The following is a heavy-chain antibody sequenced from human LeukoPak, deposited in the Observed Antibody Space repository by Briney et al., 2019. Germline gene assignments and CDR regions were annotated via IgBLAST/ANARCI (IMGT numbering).Heavy chain of an antibody. V-gene: IGHV4-4*07. CDR3: ARGWALGWFDP. J-gene: IGHJ5*02. D-gene: IGHD3-16*01. CDR1: GGSISSYY. Sequence: SETLSLTCTVSGGSISSYYWSWIRQPAGKGLEWIGRIYTSGSTNYNPSLKRRGTMSVDTSKNQFSLKLSSVTAADTAVYYCARGWALGWFDPWGQGTLVTVSS. CDR2: IYTSGST.